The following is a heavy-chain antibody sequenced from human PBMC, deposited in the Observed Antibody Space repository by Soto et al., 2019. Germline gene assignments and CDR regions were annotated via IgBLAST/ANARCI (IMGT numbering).Heavy chain of an antibody. CDR3: AVNRVGYCSGGSCEPIIYYGMDV. D-gene: IGHD2-15*01. CDR2: ISAYNGNT. V-gene: IGHV1-18*04. J-gene: IGHJ6*02. Sequence: GASVKVSCKASGYTFTSYGISWVRQAPGQGLEWMGWISAYNGNTNYAQKLQGRVTMTTDTSTSTAYMELRSLRSDDTAVYYCAVNRVGYCSGGSCEPIIYYGMDVWG. CDR1: GYTFTSYG.